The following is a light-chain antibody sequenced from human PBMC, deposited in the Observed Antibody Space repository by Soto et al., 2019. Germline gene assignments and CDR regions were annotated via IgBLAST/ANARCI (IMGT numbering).Light chain of an antibody. J-gene: IGKJ1*01. V-gene: IGKV3-15*01. CDR3: QQYDNWPPWT. CDR2: GAS. Sequence: EVVMTQSPATLSVSPGERATLSCRASQSVSSNLAWYKQKPGQAPRLLIYGASTRATGVPVRFSGSGSGTEFTLTIGSLQSEDFAFYYCQQYDNWPPWTFGQGTKVEIK. CDR1: QSVSSN.